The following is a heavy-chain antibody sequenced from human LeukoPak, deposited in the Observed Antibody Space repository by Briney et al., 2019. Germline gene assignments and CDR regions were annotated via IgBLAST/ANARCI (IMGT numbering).Heavy chain of an antibody. D-gene: IGHD1-1*01. V-gene: IGHV3-20*04. CDR2: INWNGDST. CDR1: GFTFDDYG. CDR3: AKDWGTTGTTGWLFDS. J-gene: IGHJ4*02. Sequence: RTGGSLRLSCAASGFTFDDYGMSWVRQAPGKGLEWVSGINWNGDSTGYVDSVKGRFTISRENSKNTLYLQMNSLRDEDTAVYYCAKDWGTTGTTGWLFDSWGQGTLVTVSS.